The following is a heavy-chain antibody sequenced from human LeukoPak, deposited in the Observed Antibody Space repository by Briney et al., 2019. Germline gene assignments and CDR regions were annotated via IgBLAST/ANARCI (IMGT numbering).Heavy chain of an antibody. CDR2: IYYSGST. J-gene: IGHJ4*02. D-gene: IGHD3-22*01. Sequence: SETLSLTCTVSGGSISSGDYYWSWIRQPPGKGLEWIGYIYYSGSTYYNPSLKRRVTISVDTSKNQFSLKLSSVTAAGTAVYYCARDRRYYDSSGYYGWVDYWGQGTLVTVSS. V-gene: IGHV4-30-4*01. CDR3: ARDRRYYDSSGYYGWVDY. CDR1: GGSISSGDYY.